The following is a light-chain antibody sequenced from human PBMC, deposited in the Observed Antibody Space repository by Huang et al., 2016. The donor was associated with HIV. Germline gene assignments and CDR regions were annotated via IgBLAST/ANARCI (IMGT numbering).Light chain of an antibody. CDR3: QQTYSAPWT. V-gene: IGKV1-39*01. CDR2: GAS. J-gene: IGKJ2*01. CDR1: KSISSS. Sequence: DIQMTQSPSSLSASVGDRVSITCRASKSISSSLNWYQHKSGKAPQLLIYGASNLQSGVPSRFSGSGHGTYYTLTISSLQPEDFVTYYCQQTYSAPWTFGQGTKLQIK.